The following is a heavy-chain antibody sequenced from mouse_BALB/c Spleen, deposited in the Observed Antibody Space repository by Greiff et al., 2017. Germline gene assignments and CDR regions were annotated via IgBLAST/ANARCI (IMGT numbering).Heavy chain of an antibody. V-gene: IGHV5-12-1*01. CDR3: ARQGTTRFAY. Sequence: VQGVASGGGLVKPGGSLKLSCAASGFAFSSYDMSWVRQTPEKRLEWVAYISSGGGSTYYPDTVKGRFTISRDNSKNTMYLQMSSLKSEDTAMYYCARQGTTRFAYRGQGTLVTVA. CDR1: GFAFSSYD. CDR2: ISSGGGST. J-gene: IGHJ3*01. D-gene: IGHD1-1*01.